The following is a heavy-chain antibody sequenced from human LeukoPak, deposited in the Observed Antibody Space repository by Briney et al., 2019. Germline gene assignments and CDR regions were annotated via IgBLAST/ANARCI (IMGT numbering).Heavy chain of an antibody. CDR3: ARVEINCSSTSCYWSIDY. J-gene: IGHJ4*02. CDR1: GGSISSYY. Sequence: SETLSLTCTVSGGSISSYYWSWIRQPPGKGLEWIGYIYYSGSTNYNPSLKSRVTISVDTSKNQFSLKLSSVTAADTAVYYCARVEINCSSTSCYWSIDYWGQGTLVTVSS. CDR2: IYYSGST. D-gene: IGHD2-2*01. V-gene: IGHV4-59*01.